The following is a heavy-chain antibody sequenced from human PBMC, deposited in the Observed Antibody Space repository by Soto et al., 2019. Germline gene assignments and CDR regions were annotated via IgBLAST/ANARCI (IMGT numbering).Heavy chain of an antibody. Sequence: ASVKVSCKSSGVTFSSHSINWVRQAPGQGLEWMGRIIPNLGTAKFPQKFQGRITITADKSTNTAYMELSSLRSDDTAVYYCARGGSGFNGVDYWGQGTLVTVSS. J-gene: IGHJ4*02. V-gene: IGHV1-69*08. CDR1: GVTFSSHS. CDR2: IIPNLGTA. D-gene: IGHD5-12*01. CDR3: ARGGSGFNGVDY.